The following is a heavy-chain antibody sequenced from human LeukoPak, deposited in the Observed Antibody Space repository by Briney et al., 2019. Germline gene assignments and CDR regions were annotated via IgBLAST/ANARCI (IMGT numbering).Heavy chain of an antibody. Sequence: ASVKVSCKTSGDTFTSYGIHWVRQAPGQRLDCMGWINTNTGNPTYAQGFTGRFVFSLETSVSTSYLQISSLKAEDTAVYYCARGRGSSARLGYYFYYIDVWGKGTTVTVSS. CDR1: GDTFTSYG. CDR2: INTNTGNP. D-gene: IGHD1-26*01. CDR3: ARGRGSSARLGYYFYYIDV. J-gene: IGHJ6*03. V-gene: IGHV7-4-1*02.